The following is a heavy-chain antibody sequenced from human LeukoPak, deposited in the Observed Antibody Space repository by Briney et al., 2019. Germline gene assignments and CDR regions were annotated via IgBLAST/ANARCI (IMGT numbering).Heavy chain of an antibody. CDR2: IIPILGIA. V-gene: IGHV1-69*04. CDR3: ARSRDGYNSEVY. J-gene: IGHJ4*02. CDR1: GGTFSSYA. Sequence: SVKVSCKASGGTFSSYAISWVRQAPGQGLEWMGRIIPILGIANYAQKFQGGVTITADKSTSTAYMELSSLRSEDTAVYYCARSRDGYNSEVYWGQGTLVTVSS. D-gene: IGHD5-24*01.